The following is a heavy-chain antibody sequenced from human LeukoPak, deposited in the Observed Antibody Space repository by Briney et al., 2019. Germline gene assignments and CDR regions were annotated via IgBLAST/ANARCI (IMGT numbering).Heavy chain of an antibody. Sequence: GGSLRLSCAASGFTFSSYGMSWVRQAPGKGLEWVSAISGSGGTTYYADSVKGRFTISRDNSKNTLYLQMNSLRAEDTAVYYCARDTHRWWEHTIKSYFDYWGQGTLVTVSS. J-gene: IGHJ4*02. D-gene: IGHD2-15*01. CDR3: ARDTHRWWEHTIKSYFDY. CDR2: ISGSGGTT. V-gene: IGHV3-23*01. CDR1: GFTFSSYG.